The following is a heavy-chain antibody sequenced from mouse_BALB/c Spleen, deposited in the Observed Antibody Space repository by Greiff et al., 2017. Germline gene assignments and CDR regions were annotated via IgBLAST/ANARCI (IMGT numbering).Heavy chain of an antibody. D-gene: IGHD1-1*02. V-gene: IGHV1-39*01. Sequence: VQLQQSGPELVKPGASVKISCKASGYSFTGYNMNWVKQSNGKSLEWIGNIDPYYGGTSYNQKFKGKATLTVDKSSSSAYMQLKSLTSEDSAVYCGECDYGGAWFAYWGQGTPVTVSA. CDR2: IDPYYGGT. CDR3: ECDYGGAWFAY. J-gene: IGHJ3*01. CDR1: GYSFTGYN.